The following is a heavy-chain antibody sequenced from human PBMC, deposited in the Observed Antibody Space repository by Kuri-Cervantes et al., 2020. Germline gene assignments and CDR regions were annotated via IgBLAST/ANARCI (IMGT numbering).Heavy chain of an antibody. V-gene: IGHV3-7*01. CDR2: IKPDGSDK. J-gene: IGHJ6*02. CDR3: ARLVVASNYYYYGMDV. Sequence: GESLKISCAASGFTFSSHWMSWVRQAPGKGLEWLANIKPDGSDKYYVDSVEGRFTISRDNAENSLYLQMNSLRAEDTAVYYCARLVVASNYYYYGMDVWGQGTTVTVSS. D-gene: IGHD2-15*01. CDR1: GFTFSSHW.